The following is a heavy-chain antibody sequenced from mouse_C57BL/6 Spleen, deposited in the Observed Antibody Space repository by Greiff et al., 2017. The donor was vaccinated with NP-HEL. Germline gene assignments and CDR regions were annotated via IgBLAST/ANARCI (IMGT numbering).Heavy chain of an antibody. V-gene: IGHV1-59*01. CDR1: GYTFTSYW. CDR2: IDPSDSYT. Sequence: QVQLQQPGAELVRPGTSVKLSCKASGYTFTSYWMHWVKQRPGQGLEWIGVIDPSDSYTNYNQKFKGKATLTVDTSSSTAYMQLSSLTSEDSAVYYCARGDAKGGFAYWGQGTLVTVSA. J-gene: IGHJ3*01. D-gene: IGHD6-1*01. CDR3: ARGDAKGGFAY.